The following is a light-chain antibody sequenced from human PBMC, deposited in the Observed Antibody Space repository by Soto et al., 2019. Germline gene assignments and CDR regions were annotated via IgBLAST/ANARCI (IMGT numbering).Light chain of an antibody. J-gene: IGKJ1*01. CDR3: QQYNSYSET. Sequence: DFQMTQSPSTLSASAGDRVTITCRASQSISTWLSWYQQKPGKAPKVLIYKASNLQSGVSSRFSGSGSGTEFTLTISSLQPDDFATYYCQQYNSYSETFGQGAKVAIK. CDR2: KAS. CDR1: QSISTW. V-gene: IGKV1-5*03.